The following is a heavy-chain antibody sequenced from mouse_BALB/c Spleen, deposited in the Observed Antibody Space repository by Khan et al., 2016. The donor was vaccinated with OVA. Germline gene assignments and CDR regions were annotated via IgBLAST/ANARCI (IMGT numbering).Heavy chain of an antibody. Sequence: VQLQQSGAELMKPGASVRLSCTVSGFNIKDNYIHWVKQRPEQGLEWIGRIDPANGNSKYDPNFQGKATITADTSSNTAYLQLNSLTSEDTAVYYCASSLLIYAMGYWGQGTTVTVSS. CDR2: IDPANGNS. CDR1: GFNIKDNY. J-gene: IGHJ4*01. CDR3: ASSLLIYAMGY. D-gene: IGHD1-2*01. V-gene: IGHV14-3*02.